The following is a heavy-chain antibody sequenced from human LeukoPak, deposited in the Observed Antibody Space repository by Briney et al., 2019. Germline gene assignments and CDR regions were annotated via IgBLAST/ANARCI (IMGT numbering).Heavy chain of an antibody. CDR2: IRYDGSNK. V-gene: IGHV3-30*02. CDR3: ARGRYYYGSGSYYYYYYMDV. D-gene: IGHD3-10*01. J-gene: IGHJ6*03. Sequence: PGGSLRLSCAASELTFSKYGMHWVRQAPGKGLEWLAFIRYDGSNKFYADSVKGRFTISRDNSKNTLYLQLNSLRAEDTAVYYCARGRYYYGSGSYYYYYYMDVWGKGTTVTVSS. CDR1: ELTFSKYG.